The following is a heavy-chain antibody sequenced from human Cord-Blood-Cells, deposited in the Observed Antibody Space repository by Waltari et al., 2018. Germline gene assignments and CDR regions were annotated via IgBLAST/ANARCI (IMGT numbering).Heavy chain of an antibody. D-gene: IGHD7-27*01. V-gene: IGHV3-9*01. J-gene: IGHJ4*02. Sequence: EVQLVESGGGLVQPGRSLRLSCAASGFTFDDYAMHWVRQAPGKGLEWVSGISWNSGSIGYADSVKGRFTISRDNAKNSRYLQMNSLRAEDTALYYCARVSWGPDYWGQGTLVTVSS. CDR2: ISWNSGSI. CDR1: GFTFDDYA. CDR3: ARVSWGPDY.